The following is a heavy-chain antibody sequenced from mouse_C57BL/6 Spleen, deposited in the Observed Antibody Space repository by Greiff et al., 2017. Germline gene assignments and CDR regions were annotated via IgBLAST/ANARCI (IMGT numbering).Heavy chain of an antibody. J-gene: IGHJ3*01. V-gene: IGHV1-85*01. D-gene: IGHD2-1*01. CDR2: IYPRDGST. Sequence: QVQLKQSGPELVKPGASVKLSCKASGYTFTSYDINWVKQRPGQGLEWIGWIYPRDGSTKYNEKFKGKATLTVDTSSSTAYMELHSLTSEDSAVYFCARSEIYYGISWFAYWGQGTLVTVSA. CDR3: ARSEIYYGISWFAY. CDR1: GYTFTSYD.